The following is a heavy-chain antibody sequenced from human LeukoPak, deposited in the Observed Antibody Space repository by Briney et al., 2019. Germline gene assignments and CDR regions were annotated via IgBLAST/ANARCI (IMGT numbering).Heavy chain of an antibody. Sequence: PGGSLRLSCAASGFTFSSYSMNWVRQAPGKGLEWVSYISSSSSTIYYADSVKGRFTISRDNAKNSLYLQMNSLRAEDTAVYYCARDPWGGPADYWGQGTLVTVSS. CDR3: ARDPWGGPADY. J-gene: IGHJ4*02. CDR2: ISSSSSTI. V-gene: IGHV3-48*01. CDR1: GFTFSSYS. D-gene: IGHD2-2*01.